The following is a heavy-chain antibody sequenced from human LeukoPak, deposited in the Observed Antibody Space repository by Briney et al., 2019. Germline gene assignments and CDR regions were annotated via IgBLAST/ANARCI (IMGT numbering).Heavy chain of an antibody. CDR3: AKETYSSGWYPYFDY. CDR2: ISGSGGST. D-gene: IGHD6-19*01. Sequence: GGSLRFYCVASGFTFSSYAMSWVRQAPGQGLEWVSGISGSGGSTYYADSVKGRFTISRDNSKNTLFLQMNSLRAEDTAVYYCAKETYSSGWYPYFDYWGQGTLVTVSS. V-gene: IGHV3-23*01. CDR1: GFTFSSYA. J-gene: IGHJ4*02.